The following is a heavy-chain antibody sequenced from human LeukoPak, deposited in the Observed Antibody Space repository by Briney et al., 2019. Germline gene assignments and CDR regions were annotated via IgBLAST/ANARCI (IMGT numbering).Heavy chain of an antibody. CDR2: INSDGSST. V-gene: IGHV3-74*01. D-gene: IGHD3-10*01. CDR3: STGSGHAFDI. Sequence: GGSLRLSCAASGFTFSSYWMHWVRQVPGKGLVWVSRINSDGSSTSYADSVKGRFTISRDNAKNTLYVQMNSLRAEDTAVYYCSTGSGHAFDIWGRGTLVTVSS. CDR1: GFTFSSYW. J-gene: IGHJ3*02.